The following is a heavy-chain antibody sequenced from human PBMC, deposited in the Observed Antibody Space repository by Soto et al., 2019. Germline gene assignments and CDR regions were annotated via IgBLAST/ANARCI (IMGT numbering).Heavy chain of an antibody. CDR2: INHSGST. V-gene: IGHV4-34*01. D-gene: IGHD1-26*01. Sequence: SETLSLTCAVYGGSFSGYYWSWIRQPPGKGLEWIGEINHSGSTNYNPSLKSRVTISVDTSKNQFSLKLSSVTAADTAVYYCARARIVGAIIWGQGSLVTVSS. J-gene: IGHJ4*02. CDR1: GGSFSGYY. CDR3: ARARIVGAII.